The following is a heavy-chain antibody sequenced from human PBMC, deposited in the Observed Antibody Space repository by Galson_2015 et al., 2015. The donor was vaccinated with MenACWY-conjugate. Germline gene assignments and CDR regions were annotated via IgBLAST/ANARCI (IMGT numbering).Heavy chain of an antibody. V-gene: IGHV3-48*02. Sequence: SLRLSCAASGFPFSTSNMNWVRQAPGKGLEWISYISSGSSTIDYADSVLGRFTVSRDNVKNSLYLQMNSLRDEDTAVYYCTRAWYRGSYAPWGQGTLVTVSS. CDR3: TRAWYRGSYAP. CDR1: GFPFSTSN. D-gene: IGHD1-26*01. J-gene: IGHJ1*01. CDR2: ISSGSSTI.